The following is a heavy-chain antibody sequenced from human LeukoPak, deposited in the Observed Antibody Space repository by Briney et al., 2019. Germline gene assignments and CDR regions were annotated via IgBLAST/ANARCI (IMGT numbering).Heavy chain of an antibody. CDR2: FYSSTRT. CDR3: ARCMSELDYGDYAYYYHMDV. Sequence: SETLSPTCTVSGDSLTSGSRYWSWIRQPAGKGLEWIGHFYSSTRTTYNPSLESRVTISGDTAKNQFSLKLDSVTAADMAVYFCARCMSELDYGDYAYYYHMDVWGKGPRSPSPQ. D-gene: IGHD4-17*01. CDR1: GDSLTSGSRY. J-gene: IGHJ6*01. V-gene: IGHV4-61*09.